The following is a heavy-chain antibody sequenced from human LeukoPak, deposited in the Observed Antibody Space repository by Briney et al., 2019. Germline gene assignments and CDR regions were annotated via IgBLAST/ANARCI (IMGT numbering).Heavy chain of an antibody. CDR3: ARGRHVVVPAAPLSFDY. CDR1: GYTFTSYY. J-gene: IGHJ4*02. V-gene: IGHV1-46*01. D-gene: IGHD2-2*01. CDR2: INPSGGST. Sequence: GASVKVSCKASGYTFTSYYMHWVRQAPGQGLEWMGIINPSGGSTSYAQKFQGRVTMTRDTSTSTVYMELSSLRSEDTAVYYCARGRHVVVPAAPLSFDYWGQGTLVTVSS.